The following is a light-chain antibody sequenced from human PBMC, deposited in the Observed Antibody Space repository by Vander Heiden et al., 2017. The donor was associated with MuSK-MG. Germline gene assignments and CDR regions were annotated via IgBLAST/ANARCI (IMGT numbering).Light chain of an antibody. CDR2: GAS. CDR3: QQDGHGLFT. CDR1: QSVSSSY. V-gene: IGKV3-20*01. Sequence: EIVLTQSPGTLSLSPGERATLSCRASQSVSSSYLAWYQQKPGQAPRLLIYGASSRATGIPDRFSGSGSGTDFTLTISRLEPEDFAVYYCQQDGHGLFTFGPGTKVDIK. J-gene: IGKJ3*01.